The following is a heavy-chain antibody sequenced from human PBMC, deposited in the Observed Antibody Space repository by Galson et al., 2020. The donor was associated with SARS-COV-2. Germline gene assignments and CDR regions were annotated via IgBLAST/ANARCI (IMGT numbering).Heavy chain of an antibody. D-gene: IGHD6-13*01. Sequence: TGGSLRLSCAAYGFTFSSYSMNWVRQAPGKGLEWVSYISSSSSTIYYADSVKGRFTISRDNAKNSLYLQMNSLRDEDTAVYYCASGDSSSWTVIDYWGHGTLVTVSS. CDR3: ASGDSSSWTVIDY. V-gene: IGHV3-48*02. CDR1: GFTFSSYS. J-gene: IGHJ4*01. CDR2: ISSSSSTI.